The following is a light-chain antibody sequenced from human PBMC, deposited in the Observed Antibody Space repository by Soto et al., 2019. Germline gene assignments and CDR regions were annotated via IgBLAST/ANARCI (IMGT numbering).Light chain of an antibody. Sequence: QAVVTQPPSVSAAPRQKVTISCSGSSSNIGNNYVSWYQQLPGTAPKLLIYDNNNRPSGIPDRFSGSKSGTSATLGITGLQTGDEADYYCGTWDSSLSAVVFGGGTQLTVL. J-gene: IGLJ2*01. CDR1: SSNIGNNY. CDR2: DNN. CDR3: GTWDSSLSAVV. V-gene: IGLV1-51*01.